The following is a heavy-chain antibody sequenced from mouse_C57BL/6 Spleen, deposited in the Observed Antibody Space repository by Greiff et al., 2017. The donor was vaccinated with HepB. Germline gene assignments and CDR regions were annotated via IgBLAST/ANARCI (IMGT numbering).Heavy chain of an antibody. CDR2: IWSGGST. CDR3: ARLTGTDWYFDV. Sequence: VQLQQSGPGLVQPSQSLSITCTVSGFSLTSYGVHWVRQSPGKGLEWLGVIWSGGSTDYNAAFISRLSISKDNSKSQVFFKMNSLQADDTAIYYCARLTGTDWYFDVWGTGTTVTVPS. CDR1: GFSLTSYG. J-gene: IGHJ1*03. V-gene: IGHV2-2*01. D-gene: IGHD4-1*01.